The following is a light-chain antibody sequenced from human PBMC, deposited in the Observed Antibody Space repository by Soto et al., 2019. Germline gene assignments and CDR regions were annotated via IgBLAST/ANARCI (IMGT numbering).Light chain of an antibody. J-gene: IGLJ2*01. V-gene: IGLV2-8*01. CDR3: SSYAGSTSRVV. CDR2: EVS. CDR1: SSDVCGYNY. Sequence: QSALTQPPSASGSPGQSVTISCTGTSSDVCGYNYVSWYQQHPGKAPKLMIYEVSKRPSGVPDRFSGSKSGNTASLTVSGLQAEDEADYYCSSYAGSTSRVVFGGGTKLTVL.